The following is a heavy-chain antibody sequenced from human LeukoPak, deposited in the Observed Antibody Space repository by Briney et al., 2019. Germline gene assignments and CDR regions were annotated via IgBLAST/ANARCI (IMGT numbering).Heavy chain of an antibody. D-gene: IGHD3-10*01. V-gene: IGHV4-59*01. CDR1: GRSISSYY. CDR3: ARTRVREYYHCLDV. Sequence: SETLSLPCTVSGRSISSYYLSWIRQPPGKGLEWIGYMYNSGSTNYNPSLKSRVSFTVDMSKHQISLKLRSMTAADTAVYYCARTRVREYYHCLDVWGQGTMVTVSS. CDR2: MYNSGST. J-gene: IGHJ6*02.